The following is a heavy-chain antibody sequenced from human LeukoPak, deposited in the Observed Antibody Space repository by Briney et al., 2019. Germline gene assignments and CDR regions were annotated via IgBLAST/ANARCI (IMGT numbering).Heavy chain of an antibody. Sequence: GGSLRLSCAASGFTFSSYAMHWVRQAPGKGLEWVALISYDGSNKYYADSVKGRFTISSDNAKNSLYLQINTLRAEDTAVYYCARGGGGAFDFWGQGAMVTVSS. CDR1: GFTFSSYA. J-gene: IGHJ3*01. D-gene: IGHD4-23*01. V-gene: IGHV3-30*04. CDR2: ISYDGSNK. CDR3: ARGGGGAFDF.